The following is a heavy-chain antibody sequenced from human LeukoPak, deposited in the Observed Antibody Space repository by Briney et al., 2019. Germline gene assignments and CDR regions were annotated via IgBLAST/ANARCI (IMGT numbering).Heavy chain of an antibody. CDR2: MNPNSGNT. CDR3: ARDWAAAGTAFDI. D-gene: IGHD6-13*01. CDR1: GYTFTSYD. V-gene: IGHV1-8*01. J-gene: IGHJ3*02. Sequence: ASVKVSCKASGYTFTSYDINWVRQATGQGLEWMGWMNPNSGNTGYAQKFQGRVTMTRNTSISTAYMELSSLRSEDTAVYYCARDWAAAGTAFDIWGQGTMVTVSS.